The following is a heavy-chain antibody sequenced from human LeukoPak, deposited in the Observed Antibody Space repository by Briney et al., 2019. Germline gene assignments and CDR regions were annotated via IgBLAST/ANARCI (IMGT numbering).Heavy chain of an antibody. V-gene: IGHV1-2*02. D-gene: IGHD4-17*01. CDR3: ARGFYGDYYYYGMDV. Sequence: ASVKVSCKASGYIFIDYYMYWVRQAPGQGLEWMGWINPNSGDTKYAQKFQGRVTMTRDTSISTAYMEQSRLRSDDTAVYYCARGFYGDYYYYGMDVWGRGTTVTVSS. J-gene: IGHJ6*02. CDR1: GYIFIDYY. CDR2: INPNSGDT.